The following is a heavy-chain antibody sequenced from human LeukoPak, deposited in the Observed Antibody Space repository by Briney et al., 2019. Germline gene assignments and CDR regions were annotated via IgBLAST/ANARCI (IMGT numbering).Heavy chain of an antibody. J-gene: IGHJ4*02. CDR3: TTDSGGFDY. V-gene: IGHV3-23*01. CDR2: ISGSGGST. D-gene: IGHD3-10*01. CDR1: GFTLSNYA. Sequence: GGSLRLSCAASGFTLSNYAMSWVRQAPGKGLEWVSVISGSGGSTYYADSVKGRFTISRDNSKNTLYLQMNSLRAEDTAVYYCTTDSGGFDYWGQGTLVTVSS.